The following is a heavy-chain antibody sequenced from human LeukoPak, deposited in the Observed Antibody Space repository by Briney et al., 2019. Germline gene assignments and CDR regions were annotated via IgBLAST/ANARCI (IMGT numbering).Heavy chain of an antibody. CDR2: IWYDGSNK. D-gene: IGHD3-16*01. Sequence: GGSLRLSCAASGFTFRNYGIHWVRQAPGKGLEWVAVIWYDGSNKYYADSVKDRFTISRDNSKNTLYLQMNSLRAEDTAVYYCARESPLGATIDYWGQGTLVTVSS. V-gene: IGHV3-33*01. CDR3: ARESPLGATIDY. CDR1: GFTFRNYG. J-gene: IGHJ4*02.